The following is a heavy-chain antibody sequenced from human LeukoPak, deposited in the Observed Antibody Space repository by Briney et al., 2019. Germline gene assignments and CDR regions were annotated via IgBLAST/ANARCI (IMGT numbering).Heavy chain of an antibody. CDR1: GFTFSTYS. CDR2: IGSGSTYI. J-gene: IGHJ4*02. V-gene: IGHV3-21*01. CDR3: ARDVYYDSNASGEFDL. Sequence: GGSLRLSCAASGFTFSTYSMNWVRQAPGKGLEWVSSIGSGSTYIYYADSVKGRFTISRDNAKNSLYLQMNSLGAEDTAVYYCARDVYYDSNASGEFDLWGQATLVTVSS. D-gene: IGHD3-22*01.